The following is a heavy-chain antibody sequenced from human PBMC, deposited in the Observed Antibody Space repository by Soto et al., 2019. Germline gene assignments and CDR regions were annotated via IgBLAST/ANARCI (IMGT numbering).Heavy chain of an antibody. CDR1: GGSIDGYY. D-gene: IGHD5-18*01. J-gene: IGHJ6*02. CDR3: ARGGDRYGPDYYGMDV. V-gene: IGHV4-59*01. CDR2: IYDSGSG. Sequence: PSETLSLTCTVSGGSIDGYYWHWFRQPPGKGLEWVGWIYDSGSGNYNPSLKSRLTISPDTSKNQFSLNLRSVTPADTAVYYCARGGDRYGPDYYGMDVWGQGTTVTVSS.